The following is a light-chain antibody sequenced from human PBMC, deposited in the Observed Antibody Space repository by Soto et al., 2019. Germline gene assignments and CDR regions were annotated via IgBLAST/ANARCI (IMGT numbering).Light chain of an antibody. CDR2: WSS. CDR1: QSVLYSSNNKNY. Sequence: DIVMTQSPASLAVSLGERATINCKSSQSVLYSSNNKNYLAWYQQKPGQPPKLLIYWSSTRESGVPDRFSGSGSGTDFTLTIGSLQAEDVAVYYCQQYYSTPPLTFGGGTKVDI. V-gene: IGKV4-1*01. CDR3: QQYYSTPPLT. J-gene: IGKJ4*01.